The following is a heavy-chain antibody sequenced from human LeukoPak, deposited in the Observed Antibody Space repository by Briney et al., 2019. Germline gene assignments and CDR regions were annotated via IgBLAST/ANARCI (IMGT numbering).Heavy chain of an antibody. CDR2: IYYSGST. Sequence: SETLSLTCTVSGGSISSSSYYWGWIRQPPGKGLEWIGSIYYSGSTYYNPSLKSRVTISVDTSKNQFSLKLSSVTAADTAVYYCARGHSSGYYSLGYFDLWGRGTLVTVSS. CDR3: ARGHSSGYYSLGYFDL. D-gene: IGHD3-22*01. J-gene: IGHJ2*01. V-gene: IGHV4-39*07. CDR1: GGSISSSSYY.